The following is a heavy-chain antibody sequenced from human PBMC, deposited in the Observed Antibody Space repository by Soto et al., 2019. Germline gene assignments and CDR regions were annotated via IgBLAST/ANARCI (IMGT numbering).Heavy chain of an antibody. Sequence: VGPLRLSCAASGFTFSSYGMHWVRQAPGKGLEWVAVIWYDGSNKYYADSVKGRFTISRDNSKNTLYLQMNSLRAEDTAVYYCARDGLLLGSSGYYFDYWGQGTLVTVSS. CDR2: IWYDGSNK. D-gene: IGHD3-22*01. CDR3: ARDGLLLGSSGYYFDY. J-gene: IGHJ4*02. V-gene: IGHV3-33*01. CDR1: GFTFSSYG.